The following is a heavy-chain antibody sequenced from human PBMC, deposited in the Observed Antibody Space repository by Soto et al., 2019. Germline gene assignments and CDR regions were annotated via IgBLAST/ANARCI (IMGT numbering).Heavy chain of an antibody. CDR2: IDPSDSYT. J-gene: IGHJ6*02. Sequence: PGESLKISCKGSGYSFTSYWISWVRHMPGKGLEWMGRIDPSDSYTNYSPSFQGHVPISADKSISTAYLQWSSLKASETAMYYCARPRNYRNYDVPVNAIDMDVWGQGTTVTVSS. CDR3: ARPRNYRNYDVPVNAIDMDV. CDR1: GYSFTSYW. D-gene: IGHD4-4*01. V-gene: IGHV5-10-1*01.